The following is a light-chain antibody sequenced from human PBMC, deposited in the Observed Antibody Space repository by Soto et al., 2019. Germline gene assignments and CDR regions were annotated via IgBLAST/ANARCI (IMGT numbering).Light chain of an antibody. CDR3: QQFKSYPYT. V-gene: IGKV1-9*01. CDR1: QAISDS. Sequence: IQLTQSPSSLSASVGDRVTITCRASQAISDSLVWYQQNPGQAPKLLIYAPSTLQSGVPSRFSGSGSGTDFTLTISSLHPADFATYYCQQFKSYPYTFGQGTKLEI. CDR2: APS. J-gene: IGKJ2*01.